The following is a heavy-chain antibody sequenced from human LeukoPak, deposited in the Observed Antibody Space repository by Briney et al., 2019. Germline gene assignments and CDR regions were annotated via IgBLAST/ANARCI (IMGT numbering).Heavy chain of an antibody. Sequence: ASVKVSCKASGYTFTSYDINWVRQATGQGLEWMGWMNPNSGNTGYAQKFQGRVTMTRNTSISTAYMELSSLRSEDTALYYCAKDKGRIYYAFDYWGQGTLVTVSS. J-gene: IGHJ4*02. CDR3: AKDKGRIYYAFDY. CDR2: MNPNSGNT. D-gene: IGHD3-3*01. V-gene: IGHV1-8*01. CDR1: GYTFTSYD.